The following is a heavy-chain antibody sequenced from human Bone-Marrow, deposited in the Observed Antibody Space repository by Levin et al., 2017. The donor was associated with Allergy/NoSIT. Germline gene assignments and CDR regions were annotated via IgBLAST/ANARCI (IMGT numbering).Heavy chain of an antibody. CDR2: INPSGGST. D-gene: IGHD2-2*01. Sequence: ASVKVSCKASGYTFTSYYMHWVRQAPGQGLEWMGIINPSGGSTSYAQKFQGRVTMTRDTSTSTVYMELSSLRSEDTAVYYCARDIVLTAVIVVVPAAILLVRFDPWGQGTLVTVSS. CDR3: ARDIVLTAVIVVVPAAILLVRFDP. J-gene: IGHJ5*02. CDR1: GYTFTSYY. V-gene: IGHV1-46*01.